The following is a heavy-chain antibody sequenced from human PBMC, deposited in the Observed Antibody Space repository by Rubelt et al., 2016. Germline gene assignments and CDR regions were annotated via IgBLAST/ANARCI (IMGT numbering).Heavy chain of an antibody. CDR3: ARDSHRGVGELFDY. CDR1: GGSISSSSYY. Sequence: QLQLQESGPGLVKPSETLSLTCTVSGGSISSSSYYWGWIRQPPGKGLEWVSYISSSSSYTNYADSVKGRFTISRDNAKNSLYLQMNSLRAEDTAVYYCARDSHRGVGELFDYWGQGTLVTVSS. CDR2: ISSSSSYT. V-gene: IGHV3-11*05. J-gene: IGHJ4*02. D-gene: IGHD3-16*01.